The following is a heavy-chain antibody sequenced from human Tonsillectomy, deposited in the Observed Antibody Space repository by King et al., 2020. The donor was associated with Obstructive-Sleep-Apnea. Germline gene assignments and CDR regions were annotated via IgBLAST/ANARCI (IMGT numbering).Heavy chain of an antibody. J-gene: IGHJ4*02. Sequence: VQLVESGGGLVQPGGSLRLSCAAAGFTFSSSWMNLVRQAPGKGLEWVANMKQDGREKNYVDSVKGRFTISRYNAKNSLYLQMNILRVEDTAVYYCASGGYWGQGSMVTVSS. CDR1: GFTFSSSW. CDR3: ASGGY. CDR2: MKQDGREK. D-gene: IGHD2-15*01. V-gene: IGHV3-7*03.